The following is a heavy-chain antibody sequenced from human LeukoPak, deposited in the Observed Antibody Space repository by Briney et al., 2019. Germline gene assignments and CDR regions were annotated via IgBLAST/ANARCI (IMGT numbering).Heavy chain of an antibody. CDR1: GVTVSDNY. CDR3: GVFSSLDC. Sequence: TGGSLRLSCAASGVTVSDNYMSWVRQAPGKGLEWVSLIYSGGSTYYADSVKGRFTISRDNSKNTLYLQMNRLRAEDTAVYYCGVFSSLDCWGQGALVTVSS. CDR2: IYSGGST. V-gene: IGHV3-53*01. D-gene: IGHD2-2*01. J-gene: IGHJ4*02.